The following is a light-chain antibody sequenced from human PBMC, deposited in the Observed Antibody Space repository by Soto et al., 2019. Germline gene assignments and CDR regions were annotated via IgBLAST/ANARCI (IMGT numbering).Light chain of an antibody. CDR1: SSDVGGYHY. CDR2: EVS. V-gene: IGLV2-8*01. CDR3: CSYEGSHGV. J-gene: IGLJ1*01. Sequence: QSALTQPPSAYGSPGQSVTISCTGTSSDVGGYHYVSWCQQHPGKAPKPLIYEVSKRPSGVPDRFSGSQSGNTASLTVSELQAEDEADYYCCSYEGSHGVVGSGTKVTVL.